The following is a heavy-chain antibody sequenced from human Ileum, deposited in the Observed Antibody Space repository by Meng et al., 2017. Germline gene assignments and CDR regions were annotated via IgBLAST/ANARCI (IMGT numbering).Heavy chain of an antibody. CDR1: GGSISSSFY. D-gene: IGHD2-15*01. V-gene: IGHV4-4*02. Sequence: VQLQESGPGLVVPSVTLSLASPGTGGSISSSFYWSWVRQSPGKGLEWIGQIYLAGSPNYNPSLESRVTISVDKSKNQFSLRLTSVTAADTAIFYCVRHGGKYFDSWGQGTLVTVSS. CDR3: VRHGGKYFDS. CDR2: IYLAGSP. J-gene: IGHJ4*02.